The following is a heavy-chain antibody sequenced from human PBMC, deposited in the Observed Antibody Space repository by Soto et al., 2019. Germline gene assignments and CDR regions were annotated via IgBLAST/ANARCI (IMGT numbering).Heavy chain of an antibody. V-gene: IGHV1-69*06. CDR1: GGTFSSLD. J-gene: IGHJ6*02. Sequence: QVQLVQSGAEVKKPGSSVKVSCKASGGTFSSLDINWVRQAPGQGLEWMGGIIPISETTIYAQIFQGRVSIVADISTSTAYRELSRLTSEDTAVYYCARALLSHSYDSGGYDSYFHAMDVWGQGTPVTVSS. CDR3: ARALLSHSYDSGGYDSYFHAMDV. D-gene: IGHD3-22*01. CDR2: IIPISETT.